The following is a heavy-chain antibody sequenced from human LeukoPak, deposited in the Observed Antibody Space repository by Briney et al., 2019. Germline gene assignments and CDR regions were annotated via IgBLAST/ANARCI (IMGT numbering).Heavy chain of an antibody. CDR3: ARDPADWDWFDP. D-gene: IGHD2-21*01. V-gene: IGHV3-21*01. Sequence: GESLRLSCAASGFTFSSYSMNWVRQAPGKGLEWVSSISSSSSYIYYADSVKGRFTISRDNAKNSLYLQMNSLRAEDTAVYYCARDPADWDWFDPWGQGTLVTVSS. CDR2: ISSSSSYI. CDR1: GFTFSSYS. J-gene: IGHJ5*02.